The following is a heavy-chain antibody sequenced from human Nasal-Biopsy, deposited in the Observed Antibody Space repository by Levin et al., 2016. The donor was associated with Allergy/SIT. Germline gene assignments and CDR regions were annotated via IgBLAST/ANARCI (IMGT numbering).Heavy chain of an antibody. D-gene: IGHD3-10*01. V-gene: IGHV3-9*01. CDR2: ISWNSDTI. CDR3: ARGISGSGSPWNWYFDL. Sequence: GGSLRLSCAASGFTFNDYSMHWVRQTPGKGLEWVSHISWNSDTITYADSVKGRFTISRDNAKKSLFLQMDSLRVDDTAAYYCARGISGSGSPWNWYFDLWGRGTLVTVSS. J-gene: IGHJ2*01. CDR1: GFTFNDYS.